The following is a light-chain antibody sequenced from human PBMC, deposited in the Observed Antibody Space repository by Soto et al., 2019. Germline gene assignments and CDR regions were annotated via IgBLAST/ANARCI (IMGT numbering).Light chain of an antibody. Sequence: GDRVTISCRASQSVSIWLAWYQQKPGRAPKLLIYKSSILESGVPSRFSGSGSGTEFTLTISSLQPDDFATHYCQQFNTSPWTFGQGTKVDIK. J-gene: IGKJ1*01. V-gene: IGKV1-5*03. CDR2: KSS. CDR3: QQFNTSPWT. CDR1: QSVSIW.